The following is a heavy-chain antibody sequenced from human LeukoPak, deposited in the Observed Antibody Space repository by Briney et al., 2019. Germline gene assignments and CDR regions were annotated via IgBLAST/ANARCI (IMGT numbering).Heavy chain of an antibody. Sequence: KISCKGSGYSFSNYWIGWVRQLPGKGLEWMGIIYPGDSDTRYSPSFQGHVTISADKSVSTAYLQWNSLKASDTAMYYCARYREMATTHCFDYWGQGALVTDSS. J-gene: IGHJ4*02. CDR3: ARYREMATTHCFDY. D-gene: IGHD5-24*01. CDR2: IYPGDSDT. CDR1: GYSFSNYW. V-gene: IGHV5-51*01.